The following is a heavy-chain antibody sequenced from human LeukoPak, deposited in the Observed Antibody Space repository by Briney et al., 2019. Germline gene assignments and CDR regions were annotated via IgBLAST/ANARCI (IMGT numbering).Heavy chain of an antibody. D-gene: IGHD6-13*01. J-gene: IGHJ4*02. V-gene: IGHV3-15*01. Sequence: PGGSLRLSCAASGFNFINAWMTWVRQAPGKGLEWVGRIKSKTDDEATDYAAPVKGRFTISRDDSKNTLYLQMNSLKTEDTAVYYCAKSSSWTYHYLDYWGQGALVTVSS. CDR1: GFNFINAW. CDR2: IKSKTDDEAT. CDR3: AKSSSWTYHYLDY.